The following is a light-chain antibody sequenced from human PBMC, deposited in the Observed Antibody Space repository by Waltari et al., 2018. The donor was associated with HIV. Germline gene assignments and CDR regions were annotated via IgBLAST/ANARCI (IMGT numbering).Light chain of an antibody. CDR1: SSNIGSNT. CDR3: AAWDDSLNGVV. J-gene: IGLJ2*01. V-gene: IGLV1-44*01. Sequence: QSVLTQPPSASGTPGQMVTLSCSGSSSNIGSNTVNRYQQLPGTAPKLLIYSNNQRPSGVPDRFSGSKSGTSASLAISGLQSEDEADYYCAAWDDSLNGVVFGGGTKLTVL. CDR2: SNN.